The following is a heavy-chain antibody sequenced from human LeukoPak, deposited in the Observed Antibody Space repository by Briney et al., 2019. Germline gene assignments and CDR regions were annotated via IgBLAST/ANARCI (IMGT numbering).Heavy chain of an antibody. CDR2: IYYSGST. Sequence: SETLSLTCTVSGGSISSSSYYWGWIRQPPGKGLEWIGSIYYSGSTNYNPSLKSRVTISVDTSKNQFSLKLSSVTAADTAVYYCARLKYYARPYYFDYWGQGTLVTVSS. V-gene: IGHV4-39*07. CDR1: GGSISSSSYY. CDR3: ARLKYYARPYYFDY. J-gene: IGHJ4*02. D-gene: IGHD2-2*01.